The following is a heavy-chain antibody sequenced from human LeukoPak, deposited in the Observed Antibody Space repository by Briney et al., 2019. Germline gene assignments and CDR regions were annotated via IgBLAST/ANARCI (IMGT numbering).Heavy chain of an antibody. Sequence: GGSLRISCAASGFTSSSYWMSWVRQAPGKGLEWVANIKQDGSEKYYVDSVKGRFTISRDNAKNSLYLQMNSLRAEDMAVYYCARDRGSSGWYEFDYWGQGTLVTVSS. CDR1: GFTSSSYW. J-gene: IGHJ4*02. D-gene: IGHD6-19*01. CDR3: ARDRGSSGWYEFDY. V-gene: IGHV3-7*01. CDR2: IKQDGSEK.